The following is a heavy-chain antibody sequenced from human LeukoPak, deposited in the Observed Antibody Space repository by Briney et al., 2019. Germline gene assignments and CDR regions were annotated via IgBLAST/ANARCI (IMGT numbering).Heavy chain of an antibody. CDR3: ARDGDDILTGYYRRRPYFDY. D-gene: IGHD3-9*01. V-gene: IGHV1-69*04. CDR1: GGTFSSYA. J-gene: IGHJ4*02. CDR2: IIPIIGVA. Sequence: GASVKVSCKASGGTFSSYAITWVRQAPGQGLEWMGRIIPIIGVANYAQKFQGRVTITADISTSTAYMELSRLRSDDTAVYYCARDGDDILTGYYRRRPYFDYWGQGTLVTVSS.